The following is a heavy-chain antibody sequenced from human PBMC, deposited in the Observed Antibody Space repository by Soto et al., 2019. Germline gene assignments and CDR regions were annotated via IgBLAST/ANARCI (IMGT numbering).Heavy chain of an antibody. Sequence: QVQLVQSGAEVKKPGASVKVSCKASGYTFTSYAIHWLRQAPGQRLEWMGLINTAKDNTRYSEKFQGRVTITRDTSARIVYMELSSLRSEDTAVYYCARGSSWSYFDYWGQGTLVTVSS. CDR3: ARGSSWSYFDY. V-gene: IGHV1-3*04. D-gene: IGHD6-13*01. J-gene: IGHJ4*02. CDR1: GYTFTSYA. CDR2: INTAKDNT.